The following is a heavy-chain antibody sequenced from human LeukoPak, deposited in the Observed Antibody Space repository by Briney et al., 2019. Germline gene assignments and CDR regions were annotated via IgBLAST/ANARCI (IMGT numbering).Heavy chain of an antibody. CDR1: GFTFGDHA. V-gene: IGHV3-49*04. J-gene: IGHJ6*02. CDR3: ARGPIQLWIHNAMDV. CDR2: IRSKAYRGTT. Sequence: GGSLRLSCRGYGFTFGDHAMSWVRQAPGKGLEWVGFIRSKAYRGTTEYAASVKGRFTIARDDSTSIAYLQMNSLRIEDTAVYYCARGPIQLWIHNAMDVWGQGTTVTVSS. D-gene: IGHD5-18*01.